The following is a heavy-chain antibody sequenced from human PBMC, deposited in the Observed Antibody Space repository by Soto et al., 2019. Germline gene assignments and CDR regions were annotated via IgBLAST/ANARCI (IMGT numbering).Heavy chain of an antibody. V-gene: IGHV4-59*01. CDR2: IYYSGST. CDR3: ARDKRSGWYRGNWFDP. Sequence: SETLSLTCTVSGGSISSYYWSWIRQPPGEGLEWIGYIYYSGSTNYNPSLKSRVTISVDTSKNQFSLKLSSVTAADTAVYYCARDKRSGWYRGNWFDPWGQGTLVTVSS. D-gene: IGHD6-19*01. J-gene: IGHJ5*02. CDR1: GGSISSYY.